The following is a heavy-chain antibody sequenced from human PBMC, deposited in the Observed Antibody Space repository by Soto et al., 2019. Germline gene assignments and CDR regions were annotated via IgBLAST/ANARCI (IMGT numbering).Heavy chain of an antibody. V-gene: IGHV4-31*03. CDR1: GGSISSGGYY. J-gene: IGHJ4*02. D-gene: IGHD5-12*01. CDR2: IYYSGST. CDR3: AREIVEMATIYYFDY. Sequence: PSETLSLTCTVSGGSISSGGYYWSWIRQHPGKGLEWIGYIYYSGSTYYNPSLKSRVTISVDTSKNQFSLKLSSVTAADTAVYYCAREIVEMATIYYFDYWGQGTLVTVSS.